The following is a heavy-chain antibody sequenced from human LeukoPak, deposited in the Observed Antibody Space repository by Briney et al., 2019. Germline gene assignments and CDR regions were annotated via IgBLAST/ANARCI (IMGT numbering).Heavy chain of an antibody. Sequence: GGSLRLSCAASGFTFSNYPMSWVRQAPGKGLEWVSSISDSGSSTNYGDSVKGRFTVSRDNSKNMVYLQLNSLRAEDTAIYYCAKNRGGYNFEYWGQGTLVTVSS. J-gene: IGHJ4*02. D-gene: IGHD3-22*01. CDR3: AKNRGGYNFEY. CDR2: ISDSGSST. V-gene: IGHV3-23*01. CDR1: GFTFSNYP.